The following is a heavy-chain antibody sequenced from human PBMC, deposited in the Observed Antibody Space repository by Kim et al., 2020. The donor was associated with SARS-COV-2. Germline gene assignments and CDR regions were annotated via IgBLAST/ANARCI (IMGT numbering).Heavy chain of an antibody. Sequence: SETLSLTCAVYGGSFSGYYWSWIRQPPGKGLEWIGEINHSGSTHYNPSLKSRVTISVDTSKNQFSLKLSSVTAADTAVYYCARAKGGGSYPHFDYWGQGTLVTVSS. CDR3: ARAKGGGSYPHFDY. CDR1: GGSFSGYY. V-gene: IGHV4-34*01. CDR2: INHSGST. J-gene: IGHJ4*02. D-gene: IGHD1-26*01.